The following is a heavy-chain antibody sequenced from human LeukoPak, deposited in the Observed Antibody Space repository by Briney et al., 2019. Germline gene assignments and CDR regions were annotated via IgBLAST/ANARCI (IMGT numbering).Heavy chain of an antibody. CDR3: AGGGITLVPP. D-gene: IGHD3-10*01. CDR1: GFTFSSYE. V-gene: IGHV3-48*03. CDR2: ISSSGSTI. J-gene: IGHJ5*02. Sequence: PGGSLRLSCAASGFTFSSYEMNWVRQAPGKGLEWVSYISSSGSTIYYADSVKGRFTISRGNAKNSLYLQMNSLRAEDTAVYYCAGGGITLVPPWGQGTLVTVSS.